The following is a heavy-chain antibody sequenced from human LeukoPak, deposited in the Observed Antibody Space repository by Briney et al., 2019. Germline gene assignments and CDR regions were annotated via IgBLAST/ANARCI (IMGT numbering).Heavy chain of an antibody. CDR3: ASRRSSGWYGGFFDY. Sequence: SVKVSCKASGGTFSSYAISWVRQAPGQGLEWMGGIIPILGIANYAQKFQGRVTITADKSTSTACMELSSLRSEDTAVYYCASRRSSGWYGGFFDYWGQGTLVTVSS. D-gene: IGHD6-19*01. V-gene: IGHV1-69*10. CDR1: GGTFSSYA. CDR2: IIPILGIA. J-gene: IGHJ4*02.